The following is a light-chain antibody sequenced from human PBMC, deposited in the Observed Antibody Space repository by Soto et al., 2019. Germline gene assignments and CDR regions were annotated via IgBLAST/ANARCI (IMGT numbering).Light chain of an antibody. V-gene: IGKV3-11*01. CDR3: QEYKNWPPLYT. CDR2: DAS. CDR1: LNVNSY. Sequence: EIVLTQSPGTLSLSPGERATLSCRSSLNVNSYLAWYQQKPGQAPRLLIYDASNRAAGIPARFSGSGSGTDFTLTISSLQSEDFAIYYCQEYKNWPPLYTFGQGTKVDI. J-gene: IGKJ2*01.